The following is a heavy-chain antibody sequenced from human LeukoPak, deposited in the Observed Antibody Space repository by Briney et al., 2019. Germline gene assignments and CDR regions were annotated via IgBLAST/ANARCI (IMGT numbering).Heavy chain of an antibody. J-gene: IGHJ3*02. Sequence: GGSLRLSCAASGFTFSTYDMSWVRQTPGKGLEWGSAISGTHAGRQGTTYYADSVKGRFTISRDDSKNTLYLQMHSLRAEDTAIYFCAKGGYFSYDMWGPGTKVTVSP. CDR2: ISGTHAGRQGTT. CDR1: GFTFSTYD. D-gene: IGHD5-18*01. V-gene: IGHV3-23*01. CDR3: AKGGYFSYDM.